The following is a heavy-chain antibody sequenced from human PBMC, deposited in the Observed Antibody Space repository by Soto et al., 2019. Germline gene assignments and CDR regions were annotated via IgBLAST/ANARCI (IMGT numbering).Heavy chain of an antibody. CDR3: AQRYSSSWYGRGNWFDP. V-gene: IGHV2-5*02. D-gene: IGHD6-13*01. CDR1: GFSLSTSGVG. J-gene: IGHJ5*02. Sequence: QITLTESGPTLVKPTQTLTLTGTFSGFSLSTSGVGVGWIRQPPGKALEWLALIYWDDDKRYSPSLQSRLTITKDTSKNQVVLTMTNMDPVDTATYYCAQRYSSSWYGRGNWFDPGGQGTLVTVAS. CDR2: IYWDDDK.